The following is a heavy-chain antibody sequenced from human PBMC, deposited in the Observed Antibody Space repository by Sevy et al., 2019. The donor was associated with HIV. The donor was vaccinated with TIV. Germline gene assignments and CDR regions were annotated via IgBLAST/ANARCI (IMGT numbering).Heavy chain of an antibody. CDR2: ITSSSSFI. CDR1: GFTFRSYS. D-gene: IGHD1-20*01. J-gene: IGHJ6*02. V-gene: IGHV3-21*01. Sequence: GGSLRLSCAASGFTFRSYSMNWIRQAPGRGLEWVSSITSSSSFIFYADSVKGRFTISRDNAKNSLFLQMNSLRAEDTAVYYCARPTSGLSEYEPLDNARFYGMDVWGQRTTVTVSS. CDR3: ARPTSGLSEYEPLDNARFYGMDV.